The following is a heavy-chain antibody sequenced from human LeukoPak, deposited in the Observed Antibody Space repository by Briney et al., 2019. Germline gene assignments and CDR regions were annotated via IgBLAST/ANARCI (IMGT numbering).Heavy chain of an antibody. V-gene: IGHV3-15*01. D-gene: IGHD5-18*01. CDR2: IKSKTDGGTT. CDR1: GFTFSNAW. CDR3: AREGRDSYGPFDY. J-gene: IGHJ4*02. Sequence: GGSLRLSCAASGFTFSNAWMSWVRQAPGKGLEWVGRIKSKTDGGTTDYAAPVKGRFTISRDDSKNTLYLQMNSLRAEDTAVYYCAREGRDSYGPFDYWGQGTPVTVSS.